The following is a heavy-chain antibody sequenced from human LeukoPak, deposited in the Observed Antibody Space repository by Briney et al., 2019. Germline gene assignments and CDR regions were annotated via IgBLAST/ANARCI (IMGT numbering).Heavy chain of an antibody. CDR2: IRYDGSNK. CDR3: ARERGNYYYYMDV. D-gene: IGHD3-10*01. V-gene: IGHV3-30*02. CDR1: GFTFSTYA. Sequence: GGSLRLSCAASGFTFSTYAMHWVRQAPGKGLEWVAFIRYDGSNKYYADSVKGRFTISRDNAKNSLYLQMNSLRAEDTALYHCARERGNYYYYMDVWGKGTTVTVSS. J-gene: IGHJ6*03.